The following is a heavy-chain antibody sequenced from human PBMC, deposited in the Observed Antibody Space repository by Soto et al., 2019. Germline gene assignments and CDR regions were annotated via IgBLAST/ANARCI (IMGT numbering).Heavy chain of an antibody. Sequence: GSLRLSCVASGFTFHNYEMNWVRQAPGKGLEWISYITCIGSTTYYADSVKGRFAISRDNAKNSLYLQMNSLGAEDTAVYYCARGNSPVNVFWGQGTQVTVSS. V-gene: IGHV3-48*03. CDR1: GFTFHNYE. CDR2: ITCIGSTT. J-gene: IGHJ4*02. D-gene: IGHD3-16*02. CDR3: ARGNSPVNVF.